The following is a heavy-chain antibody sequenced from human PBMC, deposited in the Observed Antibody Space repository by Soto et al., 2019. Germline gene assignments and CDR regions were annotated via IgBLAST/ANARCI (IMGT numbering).Heavy chain of an antibody. D-gene: IGHD6-19*01. CDR3: VQTTGWPGFDF. V-gene: IGHV3-53*01. CDR1: GFAVSSKY. Sequence: EVQLVESGGGLIQPGGSLRLSCAASGFAVSSKYMTWVRQAPGKGLEWVSVIYGGGTTYYADSVKGRFTISRDTSKNTLHLEMNSLRAEDTAVYYCVQTTGWPGFDFWGLGTLVTVSS. CDR2: IYGGGTT. J-gene: IGHJ4*02.